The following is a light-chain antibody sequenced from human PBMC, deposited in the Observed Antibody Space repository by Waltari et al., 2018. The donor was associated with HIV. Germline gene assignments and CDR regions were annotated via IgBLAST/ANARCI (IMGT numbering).Light chain of an antibody. V-gene: IGKV3-20*01. CDR3: QQYGSSPRT. CDR2: GAS. Sequence: EIVLTQSPGPLSLSPGERATLSCRASQSVSSSYLAWYQQKPGQAPRLLIYGASSRATGIPDRFRGSGSGTDFTLTISRLEPEDFVVYYCQQYGSSPRTFGQGTKVEIK. J-gene: IGKJ1*01. CDR1: QSVSSSY.